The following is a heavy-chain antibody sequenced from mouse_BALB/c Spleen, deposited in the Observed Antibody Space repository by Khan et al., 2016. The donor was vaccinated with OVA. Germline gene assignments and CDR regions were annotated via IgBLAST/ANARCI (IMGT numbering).Heavy chain of an antibody. CDR2: INTYNGEP. CDR1: GYTFTNYG. V-gene: IGHV9-1*02. CDR3: ARGLNDYGSWFAY. Sequence: QIQLVQSGPELKKPGETVKISCKASGYTFTNYGMNWVKQAPGQALKWMGWINTYNGEPTYADAFKGRFAFSLETSASTAYLQINNLKNEDRATYFCARGLNDYGSWFAYWGQGTLVTVSA. D-gene: IGHD1-1*01. J-gene: IGHJ3*01.